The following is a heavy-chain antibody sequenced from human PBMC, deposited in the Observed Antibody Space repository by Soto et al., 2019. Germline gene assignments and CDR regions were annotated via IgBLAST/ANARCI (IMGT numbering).Heavy chain of an antibody. Sequence: PSETLSLTCAVSGYSISTGFNWAWIRQPAGKGLEWIGRIYTSGSTNYNPSLKSRVTMSVDTSKNQFSLKLSSVTAADTAVYYCARSSPLKYYDILTGPPPLGYFDYWGQGTLVTVSS. CDR2: IYTSGST. D-gene: IGHD3-9*01. J-gene: IGHJ4*02. CDR3: ARSSPLKYYDILTGPPPLGYFDY. V-gene: IGHV4-4*07. CDR1: GYSISTGFN.